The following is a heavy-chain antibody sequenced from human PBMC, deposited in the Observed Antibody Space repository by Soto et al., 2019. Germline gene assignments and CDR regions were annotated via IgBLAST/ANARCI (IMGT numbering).Heavy chain of an antibody. D-gene: IGHD4-17*01. CDR3: ARVGTTVTTQQGAAGYYGMDV. V-gene: IGHV4-31*02. J-gene: IGHJ6*02. CDR2: IYYSGST. Sequence: SETLSLTCTVSGGSISSGGYYWSWIRQHPGKGLEWIGYIYYSGSTYYNPSLKSRVTISVDTSKNQFSLKLSSVTAADTAVYYCARVGTTVTTQQGAAGYYGMDVWGQGTTVTVSS. CDR1: GGSISSGGYY.